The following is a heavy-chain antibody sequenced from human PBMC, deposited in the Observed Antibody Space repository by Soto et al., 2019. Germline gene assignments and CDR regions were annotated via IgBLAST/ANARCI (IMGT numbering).Heavy chain of an antibody. CDR2: ISSSSSYI. D-gene: IGHD1-1*01. CDR3: ARDGGGQSWNRGVFDY. CDR1: GFTFSSYS. Sequence: GGSLRLSCAASGFTFSSYSMNWVRQAPGKGLEWASSISSSSSYIYYADSVKGRFTISRDNAKNSLYLQMNSLRAEDTAVYYCARDGGGQSWNRGVFDYWGQGTLVTVSS. V-gene: IGHV3-21*01. J-gene: IGHJ4*02.